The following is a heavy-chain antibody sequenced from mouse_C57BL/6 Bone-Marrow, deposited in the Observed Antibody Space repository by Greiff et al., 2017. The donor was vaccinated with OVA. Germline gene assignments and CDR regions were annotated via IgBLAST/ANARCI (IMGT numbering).Heavy chain of an antibody. CDR3: ARGGEYGNYY. CDR2: IYPGDGDT. J-gene: IGHJ3*01. Sequence: VKLMESGPELVKPGASVKISCKASGYAFSSSWMNWVKQRPGKGLEWIGRIYPGDGDTNYNGKFKGKATLTADKSSSTAYMQLSSLTSEDSAVYFCARGGEYGNYYWGQGTLVTVSA. D-gene: IGHD2-1*01. V-gene: IGHV1-82*01. CDR1: GYAFSSSW.